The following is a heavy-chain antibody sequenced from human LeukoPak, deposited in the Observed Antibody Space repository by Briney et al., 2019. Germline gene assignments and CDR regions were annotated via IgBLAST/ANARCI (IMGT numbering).Heavy chain of an antibody. D-gene: IGHD1-26*01. CDR2: IYYSGST. V-gene: IGHV4-59*01. CDR3: ARAEWESRGFDY. Sequence: SETLSLTCTVPGGSISSYYWSWIRQPPGKGLEWIGYIYYSGSTNYNPSLKSRVTISVDTSKNQFSLKLSSVTAADTAVYYCARAEWESRGFDYWGQGTLVTVSS. J-gene: IGHJ4*02. CDR1: GGSISSYY.